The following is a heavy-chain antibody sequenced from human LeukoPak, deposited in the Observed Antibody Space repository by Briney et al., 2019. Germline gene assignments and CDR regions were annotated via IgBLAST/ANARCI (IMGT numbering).Heavy chain of an antibody. CDR2: IRIRPNSYTT. Sequence: GGSLRLSCEASGFTFSDHYMDWVRQAPGKGLEWVGRIRIRPNSYTTKYAAAVKGRFTISRDDSKNSLFLQMNSLKTEDTAVYYCARVALGMYGEFDYWGQGTLVTVSS. CDR1: GFTFSDHY. J-gene: IGHJ4*02. V-gene: IGHV3-72*01. CDR3: ARVALGMYGEFDY. D-gene: IGHD4/OR15-4a*01.